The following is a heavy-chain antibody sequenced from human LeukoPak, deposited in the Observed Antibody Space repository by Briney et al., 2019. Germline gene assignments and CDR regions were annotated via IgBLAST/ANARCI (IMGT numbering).Heavy chain of an antibody. CDR2: IRYDGSNK. J-gene: IGHJ4*02. CDR3: AKDPLGVPSHFDY. D-gene: IGHD3-10*01. CDR1: GFTFSSYG. Sequence: GGSLRLSCAASGFTFSSYGMHWVRQAPGKGLEWVAFIRYDGSNKYYADSVKGRFTISRDSSKNTLYLQMNSLRAEDTAVYYCAKDPLGVPSHFDYWGRGTLVTVSS. V-gene: IGHV3-30*02.